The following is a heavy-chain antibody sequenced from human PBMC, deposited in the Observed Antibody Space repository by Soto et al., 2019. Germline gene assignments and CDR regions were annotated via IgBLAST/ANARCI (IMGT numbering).Heavy chain of an antibody. D-gene: IGHD3-9*01. CDR3: ARGGPQARPIDAFDI. V-gene: IGHV4-39*07. J-gene: IGHJ3*02. Sequence: SETLSLTCTVSGGSISSSSYYWGWIRQPPGKGLEWIGSIYYSGSTNYNPSLKSRVTISVDTSKNQFSLKLSSVTAADTAVYYCARGGPQARPIDAFDIWGQGTMVTVSS. CDR2: IYYSGST. CDR1: GGSISSSSYY.